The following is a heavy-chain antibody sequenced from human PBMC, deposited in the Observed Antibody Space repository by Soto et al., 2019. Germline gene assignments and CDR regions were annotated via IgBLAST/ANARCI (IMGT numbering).Heavy chain of an antibody. CDR2: IIGSGGHI. Sequence: EVQLLESGGGLVQPGGSLRLSCAASGFTFGSHAMHWVRQAPGKGLEWVSSIIGSGGHIYYAESVKGRFTISREKSKNTLYLQMNSLRAEDTAVYYCAKWAYDFWSGKVPYFDSWGQGTLVTVSS. V-gene: IGHV3-23*01. CDR1: GFTFGSHA. D-gene: IGHD3-3*01. J-gene: IGHJ4*02. CDR3: AKWAYDFWSGKVPYFDS.